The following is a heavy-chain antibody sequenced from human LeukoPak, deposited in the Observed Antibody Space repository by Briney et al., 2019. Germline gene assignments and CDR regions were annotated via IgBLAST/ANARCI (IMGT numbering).Heavy chain of an antibody. V-gene: IGHV4-59*10. J-gene: IGHJ6*03. CDR3: ARGENDYGDYYYYCYMDV. Sequence: SETLSLTCAVYGGSFSGYYWSWIRQPAGKGLEWIGRIYTSGSTNYNPSLKSRVTMSVDTSKNQFSLKLSSVTAADTAVYYCARGENDYGDYYYYCYMDVWGKGTTVTISS. CDR1: GGSFSGYY. CDR2: IYTSGST. D-gene: IGHD4-17*01.